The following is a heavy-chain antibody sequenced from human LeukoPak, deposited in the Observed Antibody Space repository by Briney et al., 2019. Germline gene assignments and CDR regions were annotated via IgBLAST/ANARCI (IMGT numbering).Heavy chain of an antibody. V-gene: IGHV3-7*01. D-gene: IGHD3-16*01. Sequence: SGGSLRLSCAASGFPFSSYWMSWVRQAPGKGLEWVANIKQDGSEKYYVDSVKGRFTISRDNAKNSLYLQMNSLRAEDTAVYYCARVATLGSFGPCFDYWGQGTLVTVSS. J-gene: IGHJ4*02. CDR2: IKQDGSEK. CDR3: ARVATLGSFGPCFDY. CDR1: GFPFSSYW.